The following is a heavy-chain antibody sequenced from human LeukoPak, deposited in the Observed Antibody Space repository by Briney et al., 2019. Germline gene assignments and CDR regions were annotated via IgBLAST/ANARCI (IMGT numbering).Heavy chain of an antibody. D-gene: IGHD1-26*01. CDR3: ARDLNPWELLRVSYY. J-gene: IGHJ4*02. CDR1: GFTFISYT. Sequence: PGGSLRLSCAASGFTFISYTMNWVRQAPGKGLEWVSSISSSSDYVYYADSVKGRFTISRDNAKNSLYLQMSSLRADDTAVYYCARDLNPWELLRVSYYWGQGTLVTVSS. CDR2: ISSSSDYV. V-gene: IGHV3-21*01.